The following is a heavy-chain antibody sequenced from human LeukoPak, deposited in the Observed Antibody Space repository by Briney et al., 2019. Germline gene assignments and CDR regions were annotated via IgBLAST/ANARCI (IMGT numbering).Heavy chain of an antibody. D-gene: IGHD6-13*01. CDR1: GFTFSSYG. CDR3: ARDRAYSSRLFDN. J-gene: IGHJ4*02. CDR2: IWYDGSNK. V-gene: IGHV3-33*01. Sequence: PGRSLRLSCAASGFTFSSYGMRWVRQAPGKGLEWVAVIWYDGSNKYYADSVKGRFTISRDNSKNTLYLQMNSLRDEDTAVYHCARDRAYSSRLFDNWGQGTLVTVSS.